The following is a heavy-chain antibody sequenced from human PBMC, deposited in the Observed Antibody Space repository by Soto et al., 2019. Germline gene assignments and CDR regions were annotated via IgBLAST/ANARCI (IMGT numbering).Heavy chain of an antibody. CDR3: AKNGGSWYWFDP. D-gene: IGHD2-15*01. J-gene: IGHJ5*02. CDR1: GFTFSSYG. CDR2: ISYDGSNK. V-gene: IGHV3-30*18. Sequence: PGGSLRLSCAASGFTFSSYGMHWVRQAPGKGLEWVAVISYDGSNKYYADSVKGRFTISRDNSKNTLYLQMNSLRAEDTAVYYCAKNGGSWYWFDPWGQGTLVTVSS.